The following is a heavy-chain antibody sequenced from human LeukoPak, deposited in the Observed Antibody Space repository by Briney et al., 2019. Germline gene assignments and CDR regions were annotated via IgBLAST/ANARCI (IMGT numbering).Heavy chain of an antibody. Sequence: SGPTLVNPTQTLTLTCTFSGFSLSTSGVGVGWIRQPPGKALEWLALIYWNDDKRYSPSLKSRLTITKDTSKNQVVLTMTNMDPVDTATYYCARLEGGGVVIIPDYSDYWGQGTLVTVSS. CDR1: GFSLSTSGVG. V-gene: IGHV2-5*01. J-gene: IGHJ4*02. CDR2: IYWNDDK. D-gene: IGHD3-3*01. CDR3: ARLEGGGVVIIPDYSDY.